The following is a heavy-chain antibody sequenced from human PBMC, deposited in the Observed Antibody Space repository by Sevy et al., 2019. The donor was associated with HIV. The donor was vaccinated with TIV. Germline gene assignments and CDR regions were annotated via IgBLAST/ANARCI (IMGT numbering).Heavy chain of an antibody. J-gene: IGHJ6*02. CDR1: GLSVSDNY. D-gene: IGHD3-22*01. CDR3: ARDRYYDASGYYYYYYGMDV. CDR2: IYSDGRT. V-gene: IGHV3-66*01. Sequence: GGSLRLSCAASGLSVSDNYMNWVRQAPGKGLELVSVIYSDGRTYYADSVKGRFTISRDNSKNTLYHHMNNLRPEDTAVYYCARDRYYDASGYYYYYYGMDVWGQGTTVTVSS.